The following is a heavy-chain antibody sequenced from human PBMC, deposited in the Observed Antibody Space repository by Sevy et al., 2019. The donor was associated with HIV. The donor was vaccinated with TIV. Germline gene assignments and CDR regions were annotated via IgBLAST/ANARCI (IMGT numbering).Heavy chain of an antibody. CDR1: GYTLTKLS. J-gene: IGHJ4*02. D-gene: IGHD3-22*01. Sequence: ASVKVSCKVSGYTLTKLSMHWVRQAPGKGLEWMGSFDPEDGETIHAQRFQGRLSMTEDTSTETAYMAMSSLNSEDTAVYYCATTKDYYDNSGDPFDYWGQGSLVTVSS. V-gene: IGHV1-24*01. CDR2: FDPEDGET. CDR3: ATTKDYYDNSGDPFDY.